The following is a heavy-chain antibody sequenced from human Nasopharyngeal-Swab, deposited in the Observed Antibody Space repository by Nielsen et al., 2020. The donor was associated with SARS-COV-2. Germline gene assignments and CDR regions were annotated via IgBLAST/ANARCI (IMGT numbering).Heavy chain of an antibody. V-gene: IGHV3-11*06. CDR3: AGDRGGGYNSDYLDY. Sequence: GESLKISCAASGFTFSDYYMSWIRQAPGKGLEWVSYISSSSTYTNYADSVKGRFTISRDTAKSSLYLQMNSLRAEDTAVYYCAGDRGGGYNSDYLDYWGQGTLVTVSS. D-gene: IGHD5-24*01. CDR2: ISSSSTYT. J-gene: IGHJ4*02. CDR1: GFTFSDYY.